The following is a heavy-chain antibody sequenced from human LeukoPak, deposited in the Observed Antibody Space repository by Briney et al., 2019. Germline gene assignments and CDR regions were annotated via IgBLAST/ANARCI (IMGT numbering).Heavy chain of an antibody. D-gene: IGHD6-19*01. Sequence: PSETLSLTCTVSGGSIGGDYWTWIRQPPGKGLQYIGYIYHTGATNYNPSLKSRVTMSVDTSKNQFSLRLSSVTAADTAVYFCAKYGNSGWVIDNWGQGTLVTVSS. V-gene: IGHV4-59*08. J-gene: IGHJ4*02. CDR3: AKYGNSGWVIDN. CDR1: GGSIGGDY. CDR2: IYHTGAT.